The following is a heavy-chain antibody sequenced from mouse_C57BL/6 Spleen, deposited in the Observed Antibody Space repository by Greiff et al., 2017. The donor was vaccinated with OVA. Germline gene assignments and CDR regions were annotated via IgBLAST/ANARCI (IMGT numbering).Heavy chain of an antibody. J-gene: IGHJ4*01. CDR3: AIPLYEGFYAMDY. CDR1: GYTFTSYW. D-gene: IGHD2-3*01. Sequence: VQLQQPGAELVKPGASVKVSCKASGYTFTSYWMHWVKQRPGQGLEWIGRIHPSDSDTNYNQKFKGKATLTVDKSSSTAYMQLSSLTSEDSAVYYCAIPLYEGFYAMDYWGQGTSATVSS. CDR2: IHPSDSDT. V-gene: IGHV1-74*01.